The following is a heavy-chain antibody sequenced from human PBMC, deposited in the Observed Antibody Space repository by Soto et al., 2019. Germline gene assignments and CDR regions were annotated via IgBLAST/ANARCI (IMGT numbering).Heavy chain of an antibody. V-gene: IGHV3-74*01. CDR2: IDSDGSRI. J-gene: IGHJ6*02. D-gene: IGHD2-15*01. CDR3: VRTSLVVAAATREDF. CDR1: GFTFSNYW. Sequence: PGGSLRLSCAASGFTFSNYWMHWVRQAPGKGLVWVSRIDSDGSRITYADFVKGRFTISRDNAKNTVYLHMNSLTAEDTAVYYCVRTSLVVAAATREDFWGQG.